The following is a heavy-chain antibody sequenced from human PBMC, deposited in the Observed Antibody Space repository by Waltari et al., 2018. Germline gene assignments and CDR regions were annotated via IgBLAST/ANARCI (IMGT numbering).Heavy chain of an antibody. J-gene: IGHJ6*02. CDR2: IIPILGIA. Sequence: QVQLVQSGAEVKKPGSSVKVSCKASGGTFSSYTISWVRQAPGQGLEWMGRIIPILGIANYAQKFQGRGTITADKSTSTAYMELSSLRSEDTAVYYCARAPYDFWSGYQPYYYYGMDVWGQGTTVTVSS. CDR1: GGTFSSYT. CDR3: ARAPYDFWSGYQPYYYYGMDV. D-gene: IGHD3-3*01. V-gene: IGHV1-69*02.